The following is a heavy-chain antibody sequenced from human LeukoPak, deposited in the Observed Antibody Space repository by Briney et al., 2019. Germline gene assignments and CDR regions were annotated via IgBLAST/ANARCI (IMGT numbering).Heavy chain of an antibody. CDR2: IYYSGST. D-gene: IGHD5-18*01. CDR3: ARYRSVRSYGWGSFDY. J-gene: IGHJ4*02. V-gene: IGHV4-59*08. CDR1: GGSISSYY. Sequence: SETLSLTRTVSGGSISSYYWSWIRQPPGKGLEWIGYIYYSGSTNYNPSLKSRVTISVDTSKNQFSLKLSSVTAADTAVYYCARYRSVRSYGWGSFDYWGQGTLVTASS.